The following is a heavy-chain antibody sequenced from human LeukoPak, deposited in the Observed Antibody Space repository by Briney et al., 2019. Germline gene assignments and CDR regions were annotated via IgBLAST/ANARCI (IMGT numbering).Heavy chain of an antibody. Sequence: GGSLRLSCAASGFTFSSYEMNWVRQAPGKGLEWVSYISSSGSTIYYADSVKGRFTISRDNAKNSLYLQMNSLRAEDTAVYYCARFVDTAMVMGASDIWGQGTMVTVSS. CDR1: GFTFSSYE. J-gene: IGHJ3*02. CDR2: ISSSGSTI. CDR3: ARFVDTAMVMGASDI. D-gene: IGHD5-18*01. V-gene: IGHV3-48*03.